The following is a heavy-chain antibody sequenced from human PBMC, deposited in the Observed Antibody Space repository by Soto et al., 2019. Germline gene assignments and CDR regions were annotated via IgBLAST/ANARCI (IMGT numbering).Heavy chain of an antibody. Sequence: QVQLLQSGAEVKRSGTSVKVSCKAAAGTFRSYAMSWVRQAPGQGLEWMGGIIPMFGTPNYAQNFKGRLTITADESTRTASMELSSLRSEGTAVYYCARSGVAGIAFGYQYYGMDAWGQVPTVTVS. CDR3: ARSGVAGIAFGYQYYGMDA. CDR1: AGTFRSYA. CDR2: IIPMFGTP. V-gene: IGHV1-69*01. J-gene: IGHJ6*02. D-gene: IGHD2-21*01.